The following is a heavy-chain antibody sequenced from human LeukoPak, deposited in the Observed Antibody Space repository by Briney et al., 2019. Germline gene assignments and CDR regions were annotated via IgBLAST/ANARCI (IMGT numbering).Heavy chain of an antibody. Sequence: ASVKVSCKASGYTLIAYYIQWVRQAPGQGLEWMGWINANSGGTKYAQKFQGRVSMTRDTSIGTAYLEMSRLRSDDTAVYYCVRDHCTSNDCYEEQYYGLGVWGQGTTVTVSS. CDR3: VRDHCTSNDCYEEQYYGLGV. J-gene: IGHJ6*02. CDR2: INANSGGT. V-gene: IGHV1-2*02. CDR1: GYTLIAYY. D-gene: IGHD2-2*01.